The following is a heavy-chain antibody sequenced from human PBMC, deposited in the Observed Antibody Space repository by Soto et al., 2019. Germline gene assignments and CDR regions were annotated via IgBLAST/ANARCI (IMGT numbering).Heavy chain of an antibody. Sequence: QVQLVQSGAEVKKPGSSVKVSCKASGGTFSSYAFSWVRQAPGQGLEWMGGIIPIFGTANYAQKFQGRVTITADESTSTAYMELSSLRSEDTAVYYCAGSVNKGFYYYYGMDVWGQGTTVTVSS. V-gene: IGHV1-69*01. CDR3: AGSVNKGFYYYYGMDV. J-gene: IGHJ6*02. CDR2: IIPIFGTA. CDR1: GGTFSSYA.